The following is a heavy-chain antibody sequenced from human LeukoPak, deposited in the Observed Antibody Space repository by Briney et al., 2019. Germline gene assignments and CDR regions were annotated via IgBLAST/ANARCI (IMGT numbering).Heavy chain of an antibody. CDR3: AIPFPSRLGWFDP. CDR1: VGSLCSSPYY. CDR2: HYYKGST. Sequence: SETLSLTRTVSVGSLCSSPYYWGWIRQPPGKGLEWIGPHYYKGSTYYNPSLKGRVTISVPTPKNQFSLKLTSVAAADTSVYYCAIPFPSRLGWFDPWGQGTLVTVSS. D-gene: IGHD1-1*01. V-gene: IGHV4-39*01. J-gene: IGHJ5*02.